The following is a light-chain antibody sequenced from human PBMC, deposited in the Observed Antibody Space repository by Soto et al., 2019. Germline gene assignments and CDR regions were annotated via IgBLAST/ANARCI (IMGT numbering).Light chain of an antibody. J-gene: IGKJ5*01. Sequence: DIVMTPSPLSLPVTPGEPASISCRSSQSLLHSNGYNYLDWYLQKPGQSPQLLIYLGSNRASGVPDRFSGSGSGTDFTLKISRVEAEDVGVYYCMQALQTPITFGQGTRLE. V-gene: IGKV2-28*01. CDR2: LGS. CDR3: MQALQTPIT. CDR1: QSLLHSNGYNY.